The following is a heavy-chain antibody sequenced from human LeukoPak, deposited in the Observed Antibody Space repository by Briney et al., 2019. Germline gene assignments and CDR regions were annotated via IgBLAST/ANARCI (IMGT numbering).Heavy chain of an antibody. D-gene: IGHD6-13*01. V-gene: IGHV3-21*01. CDR1: GFTFSSYS. CDR3: ARDGIAAAAYYFDY. CDR2: ISSSSSYI. J-gene: IGHJ4*02. Sequence: GGSLRLSCAASGFTFSSYSMDWVRQAPGKGLEWVSSISSSSSYIYYADSVKGRFTISRDNAKNSLYLQMNSLRAEDTAVYYCARDGIAAAAYYFDYWGQGTLVTVSS.